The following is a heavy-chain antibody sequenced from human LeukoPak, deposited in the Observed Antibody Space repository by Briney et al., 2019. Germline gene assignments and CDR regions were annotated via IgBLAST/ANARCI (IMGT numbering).Heavy chain of an antibody. CDR2: ISGSGGST. V-gene: IGHV3-23*01. CDR3: AKSVTMVRGVTAYYYYGMDV. CDR1: GFTFSSYA. D-gene: IGHD3-10*01. Sequence: GGSLRLSCAASGFTFSSYAVSWVRQAPGKGLEWVSAISGSGGSTYYADSVKGRFTISRDNSKNTLYLQMNSLRAEDTAVYYCAKSVTMVRGVTAYYYYGMDVWGQGTTVTVSS. J-gene: IGHJ6*02.